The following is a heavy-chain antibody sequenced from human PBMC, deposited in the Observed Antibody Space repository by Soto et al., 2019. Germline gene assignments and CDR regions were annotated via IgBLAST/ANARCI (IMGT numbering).Heavy chain of an antibody. J-gene: IGHJ6*02. V-gene: IGHV3-23*01. CDR2: ISGSGGST. Sequence: GGSLRLSCAASGFTFSSYAMSWVRQAPGKGLEWVSAISGSGGSTYYADSVKGRFTISRDNSKNTLYLQMNSLRAEDTDVYYCAKRQLVPDYYGMDVWGQGTTVTVS. CDR3: AKRQLVPDYYGMDV. D-gene: IGHD6-6*01. CDR1: GFTFSSYA.